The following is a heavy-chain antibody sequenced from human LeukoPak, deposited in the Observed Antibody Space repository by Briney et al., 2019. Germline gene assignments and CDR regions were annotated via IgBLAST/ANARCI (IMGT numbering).Heavy chain of an antibody. CDR2: ISYDGNNK. CDR3: AKKGQADAGGKPD. Sequence: GGSLRLSCAASGFTFSSYAVHCVRQAPGKGLEWVAVISYDGNNKYYADSVKGRFTISRDNSKNTLYLQMNNLRVDDTAVYYCAKKGQADAGGKPDWGQGTLVTVSS. J-gene: IGHJ4*02. D-gene: IGHD2-2*01. CDR1: GFTFSSYA. V-gene: IGHV3-30-3*02.